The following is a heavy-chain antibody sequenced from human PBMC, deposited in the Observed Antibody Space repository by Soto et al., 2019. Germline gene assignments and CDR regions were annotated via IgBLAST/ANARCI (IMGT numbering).Heavy chain of an antibody. V-gene: IGHV3-33*01. D-gene: IGHD5-18*01. CDR2: IWYDGSNK. CDR1: VFTVSSYG. CDR3: ARDLYTAMANWFDP. Sequence: PWWSLRLSCSASVFTVSSYGMHWCRQAPGKGLEWVAVIWYDGSNKYYADSVKGRFTISRDNSKNTLYLQMNSLRAEDTAVYYCARDLYTAMANWFDPWGQGTLVTVSS. J-gene: IGHJ5*02.